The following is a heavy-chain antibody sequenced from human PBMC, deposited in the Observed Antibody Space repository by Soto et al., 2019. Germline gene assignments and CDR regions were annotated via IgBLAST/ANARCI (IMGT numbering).Heavy chain of an antibody. CDR1: GFSFTTYW. CDR3: ARYGRSDQRYFDG. V-gene: IGHV5-51*01. CDR2: IYPGDSDT. Sequence: GESLKISCKTSGFSFTTYWIGWVRQMPGEGLEWMGIIYPGDSDTRYSPSFQGQVTISADRSISTAYLQWSSLKASDTAMYYCARYGRSDQRYFDGWGQGSLVTVSS. J-gene: IGHJ4*02. D-gene: IGHD3-3*01.